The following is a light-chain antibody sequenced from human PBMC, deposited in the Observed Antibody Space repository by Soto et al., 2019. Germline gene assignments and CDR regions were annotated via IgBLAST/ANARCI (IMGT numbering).Light chain of an antibody. V-gene: IGKV1-12*01. CDR1: QAVSTW. Sequence: DIQMTQSPSFVSASVGDRVTITCRASQAVSTWLAWYQQKPGDAPKLLIYAASTLHSGVPSRFSGSGSGTDFTLTIRSLQPEDFATYYCQQSNSFPRTLGGGTQVEIK. CDR2: AAS. CDR3: QQSNSFPRT. J-gene: IGKJ4*01.